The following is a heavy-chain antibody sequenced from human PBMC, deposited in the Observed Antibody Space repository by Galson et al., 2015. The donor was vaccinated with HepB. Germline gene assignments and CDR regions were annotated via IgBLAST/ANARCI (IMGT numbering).Heavy chain of an antibody. CDR1: GFPFGDYA. V-gene: IGHV3-49*03. J-gene: IGHJ4*02. Sequence: SLRLSCAASGFPFGDYAMSWFRQAPGKGLEWVGFIRSKTYRETTEYAASVKGRFTMSRDDSKSIAYLQMNSLKPEDTAVYYCARRRPPLGKFDYWGLGILVTVSS. CDR3: ARRRPPLGKFDY. D-gene: IGHD6-6*01. CDR2: IRSKTYRETT.